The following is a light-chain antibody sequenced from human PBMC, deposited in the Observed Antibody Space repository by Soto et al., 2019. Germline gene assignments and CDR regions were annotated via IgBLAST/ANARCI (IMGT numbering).Light chain of an antibody. CDR2: AAS. V-gene: IGKV1-39*01. J-gene: IGKJ2*01. CDR3: QPTYRTPVT. Sequence: DIQMTQSPSSLSASVGDRVTITCRASQTIATFLNWYQQRPGQAPRLLIYAASNLDNGVPSTFSGSGSETVFTLTNSSLQPEDFATYFCQPTYRTPVTFGQGTKLESK. CDR1: QTIATF.